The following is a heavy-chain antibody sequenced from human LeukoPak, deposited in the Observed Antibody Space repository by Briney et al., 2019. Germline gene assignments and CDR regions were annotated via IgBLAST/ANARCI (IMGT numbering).Heavy chain of an antibody. V-gene: IGHV3-11*06. J-gene: IGHJ4*02. CDR1: GFTFSDYY. CDR3: ARESMVRGVTDY. Sequence: GGSLRLSCAASGFTFSDYYMSWVRQAPGKGLEWVPYISSSSSYTNYADSVKGRFTISRDNAKNSLYLQMNSLRAEDTAVYYCARESMVRGVTDYWGQGTLVTVSS. CDR2: ISSSSSYT. D-gene: IGHD3-10*01.